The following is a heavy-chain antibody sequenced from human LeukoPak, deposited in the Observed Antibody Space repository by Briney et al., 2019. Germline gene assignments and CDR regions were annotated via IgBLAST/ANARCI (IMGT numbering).Heavy chain of an antibody. Sequence: SETLSLTCTISGGSISSNYWSWIRQPPGKGLEWIGYRHYSGSTNYNPSLKSRVTISVDTSKNQFSLKLSSVTAADTAVYYCARHPGIAAAFDYWGQGTLVTVSS. J-gene: IGHJ4*02. CDR1: GGSISSNY. V-gene: IGHV4-59*08. CDR2: RHYSGST. CDR3: ARHPGIAAAFDY. D-gene: IGHD6-13*01.